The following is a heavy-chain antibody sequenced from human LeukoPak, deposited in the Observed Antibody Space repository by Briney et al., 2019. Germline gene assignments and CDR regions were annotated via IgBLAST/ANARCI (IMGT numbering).Heavy chain of an antibody. CDR1: GFTFSSYA. Sequence: PAGGSLRLSCAASGFTFSSYAMSWVRQARGKGREWVSAISGSGGSTYYADSVKGRFTISRDNSKNPLYLQMNSLRAEDTAVYYCAKEPMIVVVTDFDHWGQGTLVTVSS. CDR3: AKEPMIVVVTDFDH. V-gene: IGHV3-23*01. D-gene: IGHD3-22*01. CDR2: ISGSGGST. J-gene: IGHJ4*02.